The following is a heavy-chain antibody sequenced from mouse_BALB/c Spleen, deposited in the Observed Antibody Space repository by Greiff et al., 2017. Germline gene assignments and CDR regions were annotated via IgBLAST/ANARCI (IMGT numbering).Heavy chain of an antibody. CDR2: ISTYYGDA. CDR1: GYTFTDYA. Sequence: QVQLQQSGAELVRPGVSVKISCKGSGYTFTDYAMHWVKQSHAKSLEWIGVISTYYGDASYNQKFKGKATMTVDKSSSTAYMELARLTSEDSAIYYCARRYGSSYDAMDYWGQGTSVTVSS. CDR3: ARRYGSSYDAMDY. V-gene: IGHV1S137*01. D-gene: IGHD1-1*01. J-gene: IGHJ4*01.